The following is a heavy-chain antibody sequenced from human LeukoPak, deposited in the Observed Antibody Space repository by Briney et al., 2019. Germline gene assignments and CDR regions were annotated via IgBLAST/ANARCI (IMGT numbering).Heavy chain of an antibody. D-gene: IGHD3-3*01. CDR3: ATSWSSGYYFDY. V-gene: IGHV1-69-2*01. CDR1: GYTFTDYY. Sequence: ASVTVSCKASGYTFTDYYMHWVHQAPGKGLEWMGRVDPEDGETIYAEKFQGRVTITADTSTDTAYMELSSLRSEDTAVYYCATSWSSGYYFDYWGQGTLVTVSS. CDR2: VDPEDGET. J-gene: IGHJ4*02.